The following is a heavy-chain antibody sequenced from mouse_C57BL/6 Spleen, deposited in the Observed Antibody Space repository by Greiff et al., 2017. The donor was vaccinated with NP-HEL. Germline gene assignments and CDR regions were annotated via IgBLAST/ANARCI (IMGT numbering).Heavy chain of an antibody. CDR1: GFTFSSYG. D-gene: IGHD1-1*01. CDR3: ASATVVATRGYYFDY. Sequence: EVMLVESGGDLVKPGGSLKLSCAASGFTFSSYGMSWVRQTPDKRLEWVATISSGGSYTYYPDSVKGRFTISRDNAKNTLYLQMSSLKSEDTAMYYCASATVVATRGYYFDYWGQGTTLTVSS. V-gene: IGHV5-6*01. J-gene: IGHJ2*01. CDR2: ISSGGSYT.